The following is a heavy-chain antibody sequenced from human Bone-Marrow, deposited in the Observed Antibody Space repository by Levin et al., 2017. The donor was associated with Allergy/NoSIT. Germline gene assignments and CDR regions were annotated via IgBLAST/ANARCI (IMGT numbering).Heavy chain of an antibody. J-gene: IGHJ4*02. CDR3: VRDVYADYYFDL. D-gene: IGHD2/OR15-2a*01. CDR1: GFPFVTSW. CDR2: INADGSNK. Sequence: PGGSLRLSCVASGFPFVTSWMHWVRHVPGKGLVWVSRINADGSNKIYADSVKGRFTISRDNDKNTLYLEMSSLRADDTSVYYCVRDVYADYYFDLWGEGTLVTVSS. V-gene: IGHV3-74*01.